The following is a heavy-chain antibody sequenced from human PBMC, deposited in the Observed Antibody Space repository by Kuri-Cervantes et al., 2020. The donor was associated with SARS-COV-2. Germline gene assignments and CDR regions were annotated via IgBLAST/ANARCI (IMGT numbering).Heavy chain of an antibody. D-gene: IGHD6-19*01. CDR3: AKDQLEQWLVYYYYMDV. J-gene: IGHJ6*03. V-gene: IGHV3-23*01. Sequence: ETLSLTCAASGFTFSSYGMHWVRQAPGQGLEWVSGISDSGDSTNYADSVKGRFTISRDNSKNTVYLEMDSLRADDTAVYYCAKDQLEQWLVYYYYMDVWGKGTTVTVSS. CDR1: GFTFSSYG. CDR2: ISDSGDST.